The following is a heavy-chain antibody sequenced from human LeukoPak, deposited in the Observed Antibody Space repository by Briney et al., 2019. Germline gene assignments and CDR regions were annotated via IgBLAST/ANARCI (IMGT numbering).Heavy chain of an antibody. J-gene: IGHJ6*02. CDR3: AKDTPLFYHYYGIDV. CDR1: GLNLDAYA. V-gene: IGHV3-43*02. CDR2: ISGDGTIT. Sequence: PGGSLRLSCAASGLNLDAYAMHWVRQVPGKGLEWVSLISGDGTITYYADSVKGRFTISRDNSKNSLFLEMNSLRSEDTALYYCAKDTPLFYHYYGIDVWGQGTTVTVSS.